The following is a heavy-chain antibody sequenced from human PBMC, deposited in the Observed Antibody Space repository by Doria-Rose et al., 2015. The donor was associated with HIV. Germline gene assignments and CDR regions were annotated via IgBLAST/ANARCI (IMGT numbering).Heavy chain of an antibody. V-gene: IGHV2-26*01. D-gene: IGHD6-13*01. CDR3: ARIKSSRWYHKYYFDF. J-gene: IGHJ4*02. CDR2: IFSNDER. CDR1: GVSLSSPGMG. Sequence: ETLTLTCTVSGVSLSSPGMGVSWIRQPPGKALEWLANIFSNDERSYKTSLKSRLTISRGTSKSQVVLTMTDMDPVDTATYYCARIKSSRWYHKYYFDFWGQGTLVIVSA.